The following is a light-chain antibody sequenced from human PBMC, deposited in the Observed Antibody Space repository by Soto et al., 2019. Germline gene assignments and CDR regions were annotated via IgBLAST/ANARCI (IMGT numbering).Light chain of an antibody. V-gene: IGKV2D-29*02. CDR2: EVS. CDR3: MQSTQLPPT. J-gene: IGKJ5*01. CDR1: ESLLHITGETF. Sequence: DVVMTQTPLSLSVAPGQPASSSCKSSESLLHITGETFLFWYLQKPGQSPQLLIYEVSTRVSGVPDRFSGSGSGTDFTLEISRVETDDVGIYYCMQSTQLPPTFGQGTRREIK.